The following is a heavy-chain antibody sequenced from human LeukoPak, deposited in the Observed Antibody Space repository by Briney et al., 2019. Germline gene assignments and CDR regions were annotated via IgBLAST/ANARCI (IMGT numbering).Heavy chain of an antibody. CDR1: GGSISSYH. V-gene: IGHV4-59*08. D-gene: IGHD3-16*01. CDR2: IYYSGST. J-gene: IGHJ6*02. Sequence: SETLSLTCTVSGGSISSYHWSWIRQPPGKGLEWIGYIYYSGSTNYNPSLKSRVTISVDTSKNQFSLKLSSVTAADTAVYYCARHTATGLKRYYYYGMDVWGQGTTVTVSS. CDR3: ARHTATGLKRYYYYGMDV.